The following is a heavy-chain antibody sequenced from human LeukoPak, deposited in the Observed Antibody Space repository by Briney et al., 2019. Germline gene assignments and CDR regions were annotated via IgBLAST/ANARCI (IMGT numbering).Heavy chain of an antibody. Sequence: GGSLRLSCAASGFTFSNFAMIWVRQAPGRGLEWVSVIGSDSGGIVYADSVKGRFTISSDNSNNTLYLQMNSLRAEDTAVYYCAKGLRLRVSDYWGQGTLVTVSS. J-gene: IGHJ4*02. V-gene: IGHV3-23*01. D-gene: IGHD5-12*01. CDR3: AKGLRLRVSDY. CDR1: GFTFSNFA. CDR2: IGSDSGGI.